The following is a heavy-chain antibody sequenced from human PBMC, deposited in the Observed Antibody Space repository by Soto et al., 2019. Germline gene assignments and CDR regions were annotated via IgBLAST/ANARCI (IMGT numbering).Heavy chain of an antibody. CDR2: INAYNGNT. CDR3: ARDMYSGYDPSNLYFDY. V-gene: IGHV1-18*01. CDR1: GYTFTSYG. J-gene: IGHJ4*02. D-gene: IGHD5-12*01. Sequence: GASVKVSCKASGYTFTSYGISWVRQAPGQGLEWMGWINAYNGNTNYSQKLQGRVTMTRDTSTSTAYMELSSLRSEDTAVYYCARDMYSGYDPSNLYFDYWGQGTLVTVSS.